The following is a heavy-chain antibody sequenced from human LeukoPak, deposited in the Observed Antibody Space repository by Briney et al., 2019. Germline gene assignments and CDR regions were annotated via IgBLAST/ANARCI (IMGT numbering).Heavy chain of an antibody. V-gene: IGHV3-21*01. Sequence: GGSLRLSCAASGFTFSDFTMNWVRQAPGKGLEWVSCISSSSSSYIYYADSVRGRFTISRDNAKNSVYLQMNSLRAEDTAVYYCARDRVGYSSSWGYFQHWGQGTLVTVSS. CDR2: ISSSSSSYI. CDR3: ARDRVGYSSSWGYFQH. J-gene: IGHJ1*01. D-gene: IGHD6-13*01. CDR1: GFTFSDFT.